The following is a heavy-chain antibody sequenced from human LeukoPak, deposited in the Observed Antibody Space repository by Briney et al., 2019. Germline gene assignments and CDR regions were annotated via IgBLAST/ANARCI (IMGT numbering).Heavy chain of an antibody. CDR1: GGSISNYY. CDR2: IFYTGST. J-gene: IGHJ4*02. CDR3: ARVSVHGYSDY. V-gene: IGHV4-59*01. D-gene: IGHD2-8*01. Sequence: SETLSLTCTVSGGSISNYYWNWIRQPPGKGLEWIGYIFYTGSTKYNPSLKSRVTISVDTSKNQFSLKLSSVTAADTAAYYCARVSVHGYSDYWGQGTLVTVSS.